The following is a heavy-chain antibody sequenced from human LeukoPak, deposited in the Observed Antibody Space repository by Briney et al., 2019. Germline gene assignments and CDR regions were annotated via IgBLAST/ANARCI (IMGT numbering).Heavy chain of an antibody. Sequence: SETLSLTCAVYGGSFSDYSWTWIRQAPGEGLEWIGEINHNGGTNHNPSLVSRVIMSVDASKNQFSLKVSSVTAADTAVYYCARVGYSYSINDWSRTGLGAYATKYYYYMDVWGKGTTVTVSS. V-gene: IGHV4-34*01. D-gene: IGHD5-18*01. CDR2: INHNGGT. J-gene: IGHJ6*03. CDR1: GGSFSDYS. CDR3: ARVGYSYSINDWSRTGLGAYATKYYYYMDV.